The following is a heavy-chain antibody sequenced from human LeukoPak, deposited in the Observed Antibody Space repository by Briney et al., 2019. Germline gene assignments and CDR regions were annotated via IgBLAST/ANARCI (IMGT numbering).Heavy chain of an antibody. CDR2: FSGSAGTT. V-gene: IGHV3-23*01. CDR1: GFTFSNYA. Sequence: PGGSLRLSCAASGFTFSNYAMSWVRQAPGKGLEWVSGFSGSAGTTHYADSVKGRFTISRDNSKNTLYLQMNSLRAEDTAVYYCAKTAIILVRGVSYSDSWGRGTLVTVSS. CDR3: AKTAIILVRGVSYSDS. D-gene: IGHD3-10*01. J-gene: IGHJ4*02.